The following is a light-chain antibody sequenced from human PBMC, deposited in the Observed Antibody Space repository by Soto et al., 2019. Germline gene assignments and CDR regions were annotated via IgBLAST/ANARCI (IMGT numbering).Light chain of an antibody. CDR3: QQYNRPWA. CDR1: QSISSW. V-gene: IGKV1-5*03. Sequence: DIQMTQSPSTLSASVGDRVTITCRASQSISSWLAWYQQKPGKAPKLLIYKASSLESGVPSRFSGSGSGTEFPLTISRLQPDDFATYYCQQYNRPWAFGQGTKVEIK. CDR2: KAS. J-gene: IGKJ1*01.